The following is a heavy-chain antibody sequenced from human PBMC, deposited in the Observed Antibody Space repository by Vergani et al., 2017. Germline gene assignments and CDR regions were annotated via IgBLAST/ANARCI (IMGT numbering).Heavy chain of an antibody. V-gene: IGHV4-34*01. D-gene: IGHD1/OR15-1a*01. CDR1: GGSFSGYY. Sequence: QVQLQQWGAGLLKPSETLSLTCAVYGGSFSGYYWSWIRQPPGKGLEWIGEINHSGSTNYNPSLKSRVTISVDTSKNQFSLKLSSVTAADTAVYYCARQNISYFDYWGQGTLVTVSS. CDR2: INHSGST. J-gene: IGHJ4*02. CDR3: ARQNISYFDY.